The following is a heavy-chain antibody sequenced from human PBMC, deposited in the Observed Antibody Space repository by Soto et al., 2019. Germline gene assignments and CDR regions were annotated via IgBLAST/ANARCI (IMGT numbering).Heavy chain of an antibody. J-gene: IGHJ6*02. CDR1: GFTFSNAW. Sequence: EVQLVESGGGLVKPGGSLRLSCAASGFTFSNAWMNWVRQAPGKGLEWVGRIKSKTDGGTTDYAAPVKGRFTISRDDSKNTLYLQMNSLKTEDTAVYYCTTGLIFLETPETHYYYYGMDVWGQGTTVTVSS. V-gene: IGHV3-15*07. D-gene: IGHD1-1*01. CDR2: IKSKTDGGTT. CDR3: TTGLIFLETPETHYYYYGMDV.